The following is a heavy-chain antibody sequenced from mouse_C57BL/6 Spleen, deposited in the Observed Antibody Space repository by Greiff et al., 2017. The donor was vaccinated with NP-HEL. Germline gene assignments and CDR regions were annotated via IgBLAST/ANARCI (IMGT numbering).Heavy chain of an antibody. V-gene: IGHV1-52*01. Sequence: VQLQQSGAELVRPGSSVKLSCKASGYTFTSYWMHWVKQRPIQGLEWIGNIDPSDSETHYNQKFKDKATLTVDKSSSTAYMQLSSLTSEDSAVYDCASGDYYGSSYFSYWGQGTLVTVSA. D-gene: IGHD1-1*01. J-gene: IGHJ3*01. CDR2: IDPSDSET. CDR1: GYTFTSYW. CDR3: ASGDYYGSSYFSY.